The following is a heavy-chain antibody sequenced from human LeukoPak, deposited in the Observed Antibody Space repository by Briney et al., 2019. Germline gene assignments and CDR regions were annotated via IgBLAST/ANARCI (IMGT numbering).Heavy chain of an antibody. D-gene: IGHD1-7*01. CDR2: LNGDGSST. V-gene: IGHV3-74*01. Sequence: PGGSLRLSCAASGFSFSSYWMHWVHQAPGKGLVWVSRLNGDGSSTSYLDSVRGRLTISRDNTKNTLYLHMNSLRAEDTGVYYCARERWNSEAFDVWGQGTVVTVSS. J-gene: IGHJ3*01. CDR3: ARERWNSEAFDV. CDR1: GFSFSSYW.